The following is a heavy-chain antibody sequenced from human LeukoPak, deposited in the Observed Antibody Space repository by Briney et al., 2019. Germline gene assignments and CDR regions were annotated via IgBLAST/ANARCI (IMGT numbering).Heavy chain of an antibody. CDR1: GYTFTSYY. D-gene: IGHD6-19*01. CDR2: INPSGGST. CDR3: ARDEPEPPGIAVAGRYYYYYMDV. J-gene: IGHJ6*03. V-gene: IGHV1-46*01. Sequence: GASVKVSCKASGYTFTSYYMHWVRQAPGQGLEWMGIINPSGGSTSYAQKFQGRVTMTRDMSTSTVYMELSSLRSDDTAVYYCARDEPEPPGIAVAGRYYYYYMDVWGKGTTVTVSS.